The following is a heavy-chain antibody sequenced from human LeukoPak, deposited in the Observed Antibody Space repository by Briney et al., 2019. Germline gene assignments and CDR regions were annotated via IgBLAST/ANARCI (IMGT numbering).Heavy chain of an antibody. CDR2: IKPDGSEQ. CDR1: GFTFSSYW. CDR3: ARDLSWSGRDY. J-gene: IGHJ4*02. V-gene: IGHV3-7*05. Sequence: PGGSLRLSCAASGFTFSSYWMNWVRQAPGKGLEWVANIKPDGSEQYYVDSMKGRFTISRDNAKNSLYLQMNSLRAEDTAVYYCARDLSWSGRDYWGQGTLVTVSS. D-gene: IGHD3-10*01.